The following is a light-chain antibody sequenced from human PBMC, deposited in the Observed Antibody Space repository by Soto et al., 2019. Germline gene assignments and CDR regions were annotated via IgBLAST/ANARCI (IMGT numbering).Light chain of an antibody. CDR1: EDISNW. Sequence: DIQMTQSPSSVSASVGDRVTITCRASEDISNWLAWYQQKPGRAPELLIYATSSLHSGVPSRFSGSRQGTDFSLTISSLQPEDSATYYCQQARSFPRTFGGGTKVEIK. V-gene: IGKV1D-12*01. CDR3: QQARSFPRT. CDR2: ATS. J-gene: IGKJ4*01.